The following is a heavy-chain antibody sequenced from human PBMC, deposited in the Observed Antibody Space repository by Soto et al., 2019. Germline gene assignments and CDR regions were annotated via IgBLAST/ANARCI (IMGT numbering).Heavy chain of an antibody. CDR3: ARVPSSGWFPWGAFDI. J-gene: IGHJ3*02. CDR1: GGSFSGYY. CDR2: INHSGST. Sequence: SETLSLTCAVYGGSFSGYYWSWIRQPPGKGQEWIREINHSGSTNYKPYLKSRVTISVDTSKNQFSLKLSSVTAADTAVYYCARVPSSGWFPWGAFDIWGQGTMVTVSS. V-gene: IGHV4-34*01. D-gene: IGHD6-19*01.